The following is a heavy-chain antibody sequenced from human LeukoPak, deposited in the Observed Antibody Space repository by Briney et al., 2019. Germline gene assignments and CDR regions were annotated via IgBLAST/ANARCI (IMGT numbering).Heavy chain of an antibody. CDR2: INSDGSST. J-gene: IGHJ4*02. D-gene: IGHD6-19*01. CDR1: GFTFSSYW. Sequence: GGSLRLSCAASGFTFSSYWMHWVRQAPGKGLVWVSRINSDGSSTSYADSVKGRFTISRDNAKNSLYLQMNSLRAEDTAVYYCARHWGKGSGWSFHYWGQGTLVTVSS. CDR3: ARHWGKGSGWSFHY. V-gene: IGHV3-74*01.